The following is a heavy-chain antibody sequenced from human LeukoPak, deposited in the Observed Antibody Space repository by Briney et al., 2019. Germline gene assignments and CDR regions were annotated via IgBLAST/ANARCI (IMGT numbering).Heavy chain of an antibody. J-gene: IGHJ3*02. CDR2: IYYSGCT. CDR1: GGSISSSSYY. CDR3: ARARKQQLYFDAFDI. D-gene: IGHD6-13*01. Sequence: PSETLSLTCTVSGGSISSSSYYWGWIRQPPGKGLEWIGSIYYSGCTYYNPSLKSRVTISVDTSKNHFSLKLSSVTAADTAVYYCARARKQQLYFDAFDIWGQGTMVTVSS. V-gene: IGHV4-39*02.